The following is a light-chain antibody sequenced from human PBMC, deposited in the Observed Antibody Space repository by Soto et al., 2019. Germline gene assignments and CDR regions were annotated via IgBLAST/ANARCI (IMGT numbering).Light chain of an antibody. Sequence: QSVLTQPPSVSAAPGQRVTISCSGSSSNIGNNYVSWYQQLPGTTPKLLIYDNNKRPSGIPDRFSGSKSGTSATLGITGLLTGDEADYYCGTWDSSLSAGVVFGGGTKLTVL. CDR2: DNN. J-gene: IGLJ2*01. CDR1: SSNIGNNY. CDR3: GTWDSSLSAGVV. V-gene: IGLV1-51*01.